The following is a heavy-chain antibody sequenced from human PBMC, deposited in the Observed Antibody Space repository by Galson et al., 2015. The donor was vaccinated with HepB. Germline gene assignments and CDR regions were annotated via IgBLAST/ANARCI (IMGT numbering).Heavy chain of an antibody. J-gene: IGHJ4*02. CDR1: GYTFTSYG. CDR2: ISAYNGNT. V-gene: IGHV1-18*01. D-gene: IGHD1-26*01. Sequence: SVKVSCKASGYTFTSYGISWVRQAPGQGLEWMGWISAYNGNTNYAQKLQGRVTMTTDTSTSTAYMELRSLRSDDTAVYYCARVGWELHPSSDYFDYWGQGTLVTVSS. CDR3: ARVGWELHPSSDYFDY.